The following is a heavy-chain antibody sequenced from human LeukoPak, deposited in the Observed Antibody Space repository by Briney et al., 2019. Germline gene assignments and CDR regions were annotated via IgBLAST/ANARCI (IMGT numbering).Heavy chain of an antibody. Sequence: HWASVKVSCKASGYTFTGYYMHWVRQAPGQGLEWMGWINPNSGGTNYAQKFQGRVTMTRDTSISTAYMELSRLRSDDTAVYYCARVDILTGYLATSDAFDIWGQGTMVTVSS. V-gene: IGHV1-2*02. CDR1: GYTFTGYY. CDR3: ARVDILTGYLATSDAFDI. D-gene: IGHD3-9*01. J-gene: IGHJ3*02. CDR2: INPNSGGT.